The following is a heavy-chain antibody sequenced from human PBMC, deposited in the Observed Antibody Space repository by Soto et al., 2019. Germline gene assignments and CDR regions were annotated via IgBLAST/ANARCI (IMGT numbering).Heavy chain of an antibody. V-gene: IGHV3-33*01. CDR2: IWNDGSNK. D-gene: IGHD5-12*01. CDR1: GFTFRDHA. J-gene: IGHJ6*02. Sequence: QVQLVESGGGVVQPGRSLRLSCAASGFTFRDHAMHWVRQAPGKGREWLAIIWNDGSNKFYAGSVQGRFTISRDNSKNTVYLQMNTLRAEDTAVYYWARALFPDVDIYAMDVWGQGTTVTVSS. CDR3: ARALFPDVDIYAMDV.